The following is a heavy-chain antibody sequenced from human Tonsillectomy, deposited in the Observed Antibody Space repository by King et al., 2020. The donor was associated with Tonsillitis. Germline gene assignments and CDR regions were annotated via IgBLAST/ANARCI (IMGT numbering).Heavy chain of an antibody. CDR2: INSDGSST. CDR3: ARELYSSGSSFDY. J-gene: IGHJ4*02. D-gene: IGHD6-19*01. Sequence: VQLVESGGGLVQPGGSLRLSCAPSGFTFSSYWMHWVRQAPGKGLVWVSRINSDGSSTRYADSVKGRFTISRDNAMKTLFLQMSSLRAEDTAVYYCARELYSSGSSFDYWGQGTLVTVSS. V-gene: IGHV3-74*01. CDR1: GFTFSSYW.